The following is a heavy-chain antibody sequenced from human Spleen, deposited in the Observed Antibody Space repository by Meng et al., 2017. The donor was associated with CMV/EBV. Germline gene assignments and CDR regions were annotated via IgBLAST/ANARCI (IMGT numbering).Heavy chain of an antibody. D-gene: IGHD6-19*01. CDR2: IYWDDDK. V-gene: IGHV2-5*02. J-gene: IGHJ4*02. CDR1: VFSLSTSGVG. Sequence: TFSVFSLSTSGVGVGWIRRPPGKALEWLSLIYWDDDKRYSPSLKNRLTINKDTSKNQVVLTMTSMDPVDTATYYCAHRGSGWFYLDYWGQGILVTVSS. CDR3: AHRGSGWFYLDY.